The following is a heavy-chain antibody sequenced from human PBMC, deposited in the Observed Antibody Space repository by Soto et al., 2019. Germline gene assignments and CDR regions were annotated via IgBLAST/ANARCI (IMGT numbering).Heavy chain of an antibody. CDR1: GGSISSGDYY. D-gene: IGHD3-9*01. V-gene: IGHV4-30-4*01. CDR3: ARSEYYDILTGYYYYYGMDV. J-gene: IGHJ6*02. CDR2: IYYSGST. Sequence: SETLSLTCTVSGGSISSGDYYWSWIRQPPGKDLEWIGYIYYSGSTYYNPSLKSRVTISVDTSKNQFSLKLSSVTAADTAVYYCARSEYYDILTGYYYYYGMDVWGQGTTVTVSS.